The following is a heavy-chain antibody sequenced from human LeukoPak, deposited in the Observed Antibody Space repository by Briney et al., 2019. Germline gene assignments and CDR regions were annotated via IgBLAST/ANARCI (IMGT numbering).Heavy chain of an antibody. CDR1: GFAFSDFW. CDR3: ATSHDSAGND. Sequence: GGSLRLSCAASGFAFSDFWMSWVRQAPGKGLEWVANVRHDGNAKNYVPSVRGRFTISRDNAKNSLYLQMNSLTVEDTAVYYCATSHDSAGNDWGQGTLVTVSS. J-gene: IGHJ4*02. CDR2: VRHDGNAK. D-gene: IGHD2-15*01. V-gene: IGHV3-7*01.